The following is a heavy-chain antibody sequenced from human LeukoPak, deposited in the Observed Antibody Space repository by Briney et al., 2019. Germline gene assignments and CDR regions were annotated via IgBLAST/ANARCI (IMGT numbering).Heavy chain of an antibody. D-gene: IGHD5-24*01. V-gene: IGHV4-34*01. CDR2: INHSGST. CDR1: GGSFSGYY. J-gene: IGHJ4*02. CDR3: ARGEDGYPPFDY. Sequence: SETLSLTCAVYGGSFSGYYWSWIRQPPGKGLEWIGEINHSGSTNYNPSLKSRVTISVDTSKNQFSLKLSSVTAADTAVYYCARGEDGYPPFDYWGQGTLVTVSS.